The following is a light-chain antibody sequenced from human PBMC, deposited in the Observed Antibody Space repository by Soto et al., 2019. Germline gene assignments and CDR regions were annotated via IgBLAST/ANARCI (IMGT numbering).Light chain of an antibody. Sequence: QSALTQPASVSGSPGQSITISCTGTSNDVGGYNYVSWYQQHPGKAPKFMIYDVNNRTSGVSDRFSGSKSGNTASLTISGLQPEDEADYYCSSYTTSNTRQVVFGTGAKLTVL. CDR1: SNDVGGYNY. J-gene: IGLJ1*01. V-gene: IGLV2-14*01. CDR2: DVN. CDR3: SSYTTSNTRQVV.